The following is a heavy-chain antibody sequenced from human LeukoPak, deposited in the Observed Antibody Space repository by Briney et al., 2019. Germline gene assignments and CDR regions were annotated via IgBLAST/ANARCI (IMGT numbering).Heavy chain of an antibody. Sequence: PGGSLRLSCAASGFSFTTYWMGWVRQAPGKGLEWVSGISWNSGSIGYADSVKGRFTISRDNAKNSLYLQMNSLRAEDTALYYCAKDFLASDIGLYDYWGQGTLVTVSS. J-gene: IGHJ4*02. V-gene: IGHV3-9*01. CDR2: ISWNSGSI. CDR1: GFSFTTYW. CDR3: AKDFLASDIGLYDY. D-gene: IGHD3-3*01.